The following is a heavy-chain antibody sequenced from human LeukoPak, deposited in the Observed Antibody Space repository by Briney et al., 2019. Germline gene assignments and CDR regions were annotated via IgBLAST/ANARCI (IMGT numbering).Heavy chain of an antibody. CDR2: IYYSGST. D-gene: IGHD3-10*01. J-gene: IGHJ3*02. CDR1: GGSISSYY. Sequence: PSETLSLTCTVSGGSISSYYWSWIRQPPGKGLEWTGYIYYSGSTNYNPSLKSRVTISVDTSKNQFSLKLSSVTAADTAVYYCARELWANDAFDIRGQGTMVTVSS. CDR3: ARELWANDAFDI. V-gene: IGHV4-59*01.